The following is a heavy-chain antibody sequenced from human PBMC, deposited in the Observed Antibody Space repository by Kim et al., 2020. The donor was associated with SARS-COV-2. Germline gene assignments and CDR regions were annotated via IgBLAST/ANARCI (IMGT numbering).Heavy chain of an antibody. CDR3: ATEGYSYGSNGMDV. CDR1: GYTLTELS. V-gene: IGHV1-24*01. J-gene: IGHJ6*02. CDR2: FDPEDGET. Sequence: ASVKVSCKVSGYTLTELSMHWVRQAPGKGLEWMGGFDPEDGETIYAQKFQGRVTMTEDTSTDTAYMELSSLRSEDTAVYYCATEGYSYGSNGMDVWGQGTTVTVSS. D-gene: IGHD5-18*01.